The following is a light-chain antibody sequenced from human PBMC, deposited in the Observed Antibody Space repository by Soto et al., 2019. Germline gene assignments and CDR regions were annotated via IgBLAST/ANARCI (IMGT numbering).Light chain of an antibody. Sequence: QLVLTQPPSVSGAPGQRVTISCTGSSSNIGAGYAVHWYQQLPGTAPKLLIYGNSNRPSGVPDRFSGSKSGTSASLAITGLQAEDEADYYCQSYDSSLSVVFGGGTQLTVL. CDR2: GNS. CDR3: QSYDSSLSVV. J-gene: IGLJ2*01. V-gene: IGLV1-40*01. CDR1: SSNIGAGYA.